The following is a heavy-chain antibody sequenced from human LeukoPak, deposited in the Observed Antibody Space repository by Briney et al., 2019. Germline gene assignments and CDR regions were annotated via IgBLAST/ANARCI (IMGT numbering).Heavy chain of an antibody. D-gene: IGHD4-17*01. V-gene: IGHV3-7*01. J-gene: IGHJ4*02. Sequence: GGSLRLSCAASGFILSSYWMSWVRQAPGKGLEWVANINQDGSERYYVDSVKGRFTISRDNAKNSLYLQMNSLRAEDTAVYYCASGNYGDYHYWGQGTLVTVSS. CDR2: INQDGSER. CDR1: GFILSSYW. CDR3: ASGNYGDYHY.